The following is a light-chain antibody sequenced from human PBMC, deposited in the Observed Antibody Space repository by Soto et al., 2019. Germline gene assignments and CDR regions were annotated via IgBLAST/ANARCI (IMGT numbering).Light chain of an antibody. Sequence: QSVLTQPASVSGSPGQSITISCTGTSSDVGGYNYVSWYQQHPGKAPKLIIYEVSNRPSGVSNRFSGSKSGNTASLTISGLQAEDEADYSCTSYTSKSTGVFGTGTKLTVL. J-gene: IGLJ1*01. V-gene: IGLV2-14*01. CDR2: EVS. CDR1: SSDVGGYNY. CDR3: TSYTSKSTGV.